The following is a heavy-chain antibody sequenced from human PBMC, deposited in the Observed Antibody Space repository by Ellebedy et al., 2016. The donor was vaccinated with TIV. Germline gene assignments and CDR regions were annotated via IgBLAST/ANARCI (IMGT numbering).Heavy chain of an antibody. CDR3: AREKKVAWEVDYYYYGMDV. CDR2: IIPMFGRT. D-gene: IGHD1-26*01. CDR1: GDSFSDND. Sequence: AASVKVSCKASGDSFSDNDINWVRQAPEQGLEWMGKIIPMFGRTKYAQKFQGRVTITADESTSTAYMELSSLISDDTAVYYCAREKKVAWEVDYYYYGMDVWGPGTTVTVSS. V-gene: IGHV1-69*13. J-gene: IGHJ6*02.